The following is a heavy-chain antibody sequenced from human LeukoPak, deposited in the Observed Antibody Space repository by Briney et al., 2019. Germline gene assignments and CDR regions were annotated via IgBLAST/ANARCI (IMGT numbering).Heavy chain of an antibody. D-gene: IGHD3-10*01. CDR3: ARWGDYYSGSGSFYYFDY. V-gene: IGHV4-39*07. CDR1: GGSISSDSYY. CDR2: IFHSGAT. J-gene: IGHJ4*02. Sequence: PSETLSLTCTVSGGSISSDSYYWGWIRQSPGRGLEWIGNIFHSGATYYNPSLRSRVTISLDTSKNQFSLRLNSVTAADTAVYYCARWGDYYSGSGSFYYFDYWGQGTLVTVSS.